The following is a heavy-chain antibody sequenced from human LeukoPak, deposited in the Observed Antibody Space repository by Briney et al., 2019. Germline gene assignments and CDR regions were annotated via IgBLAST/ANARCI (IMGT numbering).Heavy chain of an antibody. V-gene: IGHV1-2*02. CDR3: ARDSDIVVVPAATYRYYYYGMDV. J-gene: IGHJ6*02. D-gene: IGHD2-2*01. CDR2: INPNSGGT. Sequence: ASVKVSCKTSGYTFTGYYMHWVRQAPGQGLEWMGWINPNSGGTNYAQKLQGRVTMTTDTSTSTAYMELRSLRSDDTAVYYCARDSDIVVVPAATYRYYYYGMDVWGQGTTVTVSS. CDR1: GYTFTGYY.